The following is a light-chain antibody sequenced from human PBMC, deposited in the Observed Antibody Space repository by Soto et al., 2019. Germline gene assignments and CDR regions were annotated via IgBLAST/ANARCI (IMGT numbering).Light chain of an antibody. CDR2: DVS. CDR1: SSDLGSYNS. Sequence: QSALTQPASVSGSPGQSITISCTGTSSDLGSYNSVSWYQQHPGKAPKLMIYDVSSRPSGVSNRFSGSKSGNTASLTVSGLQAEDEADYYCSSYTTSNTLVFGGGTQLTVL. J-gene: IGLJ2*01. CDR3: SSYTTSNTLV. V-gene: IGLV2-14*01.